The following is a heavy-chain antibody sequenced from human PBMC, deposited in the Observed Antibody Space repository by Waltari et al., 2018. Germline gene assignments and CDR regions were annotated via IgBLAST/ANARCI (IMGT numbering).Heavy chain of an antibody. CDR3: ARDDTYYDFWSGYYYYYYYGMDV. J-gene: IGHJ6*02. Sequence: EVQLVESGGGLVQPGGSLRLSCAASGFTFSSYSMNWVRQAPGKGLEWVSYISSSSSTIYYAGSVKGRFTSSRENAKNLLYLQRNSLRAEDTAVYYCARDDTYYDFWSGYYYYYYYGMDVWGQGTTVTVSS. V-gene: IGHV3-48*01. CDR2: ISSSSSTI. D-gene: IGHD3-3*01. CDR1: GFTFSSYS.